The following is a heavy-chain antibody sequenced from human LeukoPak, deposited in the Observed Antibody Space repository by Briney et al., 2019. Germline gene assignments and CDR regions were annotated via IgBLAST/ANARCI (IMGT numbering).Heavy chain of an antibody. J-gene: IGHJ4*02. CDR1: GFTFTGYD. CDR2: ITVASHTI. D-gene: IGHD1-1*01. Sequence: GGSLRLSCVGSGFTFTGYDLYWVRQAPGKGLEWAAFITVASHTIYYTDSVKGRFTISRDNTKKSIFLQMDSLRGDDTAVYYCARDWNRAAIDYWGQGTLVTVSS. V-gene: IGHV3-48*03. CDR3: ARDWNRAAIDY.